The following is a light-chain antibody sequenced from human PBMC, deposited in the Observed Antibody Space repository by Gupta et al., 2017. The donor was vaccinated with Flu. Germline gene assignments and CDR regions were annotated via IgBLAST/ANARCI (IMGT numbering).Light chain of an antibody. V-gene: IGKV3-15*01. Sequence: EIVMTQSPATLSVSPGERATLSCRASQSVTSKLAWYQHKPGQPPRLLIYGASTRATGIPARFSGSGSGTEFTLTINSRQSEDFAVYYCQQYNNWPPWTFGQGTKVEIK. J-gene: IGKJ1*01. CDR3: QQYNNWPPWT. CDR2: GAS. CDR1: QSVTSK.